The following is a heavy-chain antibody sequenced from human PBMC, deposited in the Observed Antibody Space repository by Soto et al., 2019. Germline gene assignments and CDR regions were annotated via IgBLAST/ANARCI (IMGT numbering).Heavy chain of an antibody. J-gene: IGHJ6*02. V-gene: IGHV3-30*18. CDR1: GFTFSSYG. D-gene: IGHD2-2*01. CDR3: AKDLIDIVVIPAATHENYYYYYGMDV. CDR2: ISYDGSNK. Sequence: QVQLVESGGGVVQPGRSLRLSCAASGFTFSSYGMHWVRQAPGKGLEWVAVISYDGSNKYYADSVKGRFTISRDNSKNTLYLERKRLRAEDTAVYYCAKDLIDIVVIPAATHENYYYYYGMDVWGQGTTVTVSS.